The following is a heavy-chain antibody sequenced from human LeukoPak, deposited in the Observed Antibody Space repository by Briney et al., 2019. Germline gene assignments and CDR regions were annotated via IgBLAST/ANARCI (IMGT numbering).Heavy chain of an antibody. CDR2: ISSSSTII. CDR3: AKVPRQHDNWFDP. CDR1: GFTFSSHS. J-gene: IGHJ5*02. Sequence: GGSLRLSCAASGFTFSSHSMNWVRQTPGKGLEWISYISSSSTIIHYADSVKGRLPIPRHDAKNSLYLQMNSLRAEDPAIYYCAKVPRQHDNWFDPWGQGTLVTVSS. V-gene: IGHV3-48*01. D-gene: IGHD3-9*01.